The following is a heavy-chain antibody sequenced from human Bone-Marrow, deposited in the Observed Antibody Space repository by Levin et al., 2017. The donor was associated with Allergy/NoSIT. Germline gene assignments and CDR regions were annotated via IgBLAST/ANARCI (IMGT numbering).Heavy chain of an antibody. CDR1: GFTFDDYA. V-gene: IGHV3-9*01. CDR2: ISWNSGSI. Sequence: SLKISCAASGFTFDDYAMHWVRQAPGKGLEWVSGISWNSGSIGYADSVKGRFTISRDNAKNSLYLQMNSLRAEDTALYYCAKEGSGSYYFDYWGQGTLVTVSS. J-gene: IGHJ4*02. D-gene: IGHD1-26*01. CDR3: AKEGSGSYYFDY.